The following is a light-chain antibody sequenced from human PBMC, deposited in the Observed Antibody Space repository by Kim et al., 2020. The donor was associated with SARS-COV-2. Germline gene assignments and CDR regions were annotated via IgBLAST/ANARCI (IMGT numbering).Light chain of an antibody. CDR3: AAWDDSLSGPV. Sequence: ELTQPPSASGTPGQRVTISCSGSSSNIGSNYVYWYQQLPGTAPKLLIYRNNQRPSGVPDRFSGSKSGTSASLAISGLRSEDEADYYCAAWDDSLSGPVFGGGTKLTVL. V-gene: IGLV1-47*01. CDR1: SSNIGSNY. CDR2: RNN. J-gene: IGLJ2*01.